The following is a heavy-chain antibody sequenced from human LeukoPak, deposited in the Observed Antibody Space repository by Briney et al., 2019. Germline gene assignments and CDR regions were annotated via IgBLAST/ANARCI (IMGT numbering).Heavy chain of an antibody. V-gene: IGHV1-46*01. CDR1: GYTFTSYY. CDR2: INPSGGST. Sequence: GASVKVSCKASGYTFTSYYMHWVRQAPGQGLEWMGIINPSGGSTSYAQKFQGRVTMTRDMSTSTVYMELSSLRSEDTAVYYCAKRDGDYVLNYWGQGTLVTVSS. D-gene: IGHD4-17*01. J-gene: IGHJ4*02. CDR3: AKRDGDYVLNY.